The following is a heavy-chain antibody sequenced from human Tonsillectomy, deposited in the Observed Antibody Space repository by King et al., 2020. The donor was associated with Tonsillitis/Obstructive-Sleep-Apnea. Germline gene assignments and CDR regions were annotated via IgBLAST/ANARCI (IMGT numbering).Heavy chain of an antibody. D-gene: IGHD6-6*01. J-gene: IGHJ3*02. CDR3: SRGYSGSSIYAFDI. CDR2: SGNKASSFTT. CDR1: GFTLSDHY. Sequence: VQLVESGGGLVQPGGSLTISCAASGFTLSDHYIDWLRQAPGKGLEWVGRSGNKASSFTTEYAASVKGRLTISRDGSRNSLSLQMNSLKTEDTAVYYCSRGYSGSSIYAFDIWGQGTMVTVSS. V-gene: IGHV3-72*01.